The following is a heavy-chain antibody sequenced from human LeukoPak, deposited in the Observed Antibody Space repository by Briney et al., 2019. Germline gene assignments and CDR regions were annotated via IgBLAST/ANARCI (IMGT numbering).Heavy chain of an antibody. CDR1: GYTFTSYG. V-gene: IGHV1-18*01. J-gene: IGHJ4*02. Sequence: ASVTVSCKASGYTFTSYGISWARQAPGQGLEWMGWISAYNGNTNYAQKLQGRVTMTTDTSTSTAYMELRSLRSDDTAVYYCARVGYDFWSGYYPFDYWGQGTLVTVSS. CDR2: ISAYNGNT. D-gene: IGHD3-3*01. CDR3: ARVGYDFWSGYYPFDY.